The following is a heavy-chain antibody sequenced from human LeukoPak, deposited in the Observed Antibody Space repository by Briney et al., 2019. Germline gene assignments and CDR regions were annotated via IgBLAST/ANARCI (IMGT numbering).Heavy chain of an antibody. V-gene: IGHV3-23*01. CDR3: AKGVDIVMAYFDY. CDR2: ISGSGYNT. J-gene: IGHJ4*02. D-gene: IGHD5-12*01. CDR1: GFTFDDYA. Sequence: PGGSLRLSCAASGFTFDDYAMNWVRQAPGKGLEWVSVISGSGYNTYYADSVKGRFTISRDNSKRTLYVQMNSLRAEDTAVYYCAKGVDIVMAYFDYWGQGTLVTVSS.